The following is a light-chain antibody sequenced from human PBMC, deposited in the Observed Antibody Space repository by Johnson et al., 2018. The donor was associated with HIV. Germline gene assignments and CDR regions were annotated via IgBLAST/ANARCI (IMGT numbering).Light chain of an antibody. V-gene: IGLV1-51*01. CDR1: SSNIGSNY. Sequence: QPVLTQPPSVSAAPGQRVTISCSGSSSNIGSNYVSWYQQVPGTAPKLLIYDNTKRPSGIPDRFSGSKSGTSATLGITGLQTGDEADDYCGTWDSSLSAGEVFGTGTKVTVL. CDR2: DNT. J-gene: IGLJ1*01. CDR3: GTWDSSLSAGEV.